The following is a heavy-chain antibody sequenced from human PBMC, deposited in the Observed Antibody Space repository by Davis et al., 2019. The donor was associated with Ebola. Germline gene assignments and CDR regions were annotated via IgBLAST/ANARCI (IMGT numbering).Heavy chain of an antibody. CDR3: ARLSGLFSSSSGALYFDL. CDR1: GGSIRNYY. D-gene: IGHD6-6*01. Sequence: SQTLSLTCAVSGGSIRNYYWIWVRQPPGQGLEWIGNVFYSGSTNYNPSLKSRVTISLDTSKNQFSLKLRSVTAADTAVYFWARLSGLFSSSSGALYFDLWGRGTLVSVSS. V-gene: IGHV4-59*12. J-gene: IGHJ2*01. CDR2: VFYSGST.